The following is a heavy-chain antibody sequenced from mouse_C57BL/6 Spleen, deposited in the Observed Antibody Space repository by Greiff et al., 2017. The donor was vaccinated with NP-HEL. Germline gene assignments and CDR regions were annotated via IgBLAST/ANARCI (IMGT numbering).Heavy chain of an antibody. J-gene: IGHJ2*01. Sequence: EVQLVESEGGLVQPGSSMKLSCTASGFTFSDYYMAWVRQVPEKGLEWVANINYDGSSTYYLDSLKSRFIISRGNAKNILYLQMSSLKSEDTATYYCAREGYDLYYFDYWGQGTTLTVSS. V-gene: IGHV5-16*01. D-gene: IGHD2-3*01. CDR2: INYDGSST. CDR3: AREGYDLYYFDY. CDR1: GFTFSDYY.